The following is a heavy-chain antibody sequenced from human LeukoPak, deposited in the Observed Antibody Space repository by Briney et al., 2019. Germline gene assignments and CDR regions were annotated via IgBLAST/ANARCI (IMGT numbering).Heavy chain of an antibody. CDR1: GFTFSGYA. V-gene: IGHV3-30*03. Sequence: GRSLRLSCAASGFTFSGYAIHWVRQAPGKGLELVAVISSDGRDKHHADSVKGRFTISRDNSKNTLYLQTNSLRAEDTAVYYCARDLRRFAAYYFDYWGQGTLVTVSS. D-gene: IGHD5/OR15-5a*01. CDR2: ISSDGRDK. J-gene: IGHJ4*02. CDR3: ARDLRRFAAYYFDY.